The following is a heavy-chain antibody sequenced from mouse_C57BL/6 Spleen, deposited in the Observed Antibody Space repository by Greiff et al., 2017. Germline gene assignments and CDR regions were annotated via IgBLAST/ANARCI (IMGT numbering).Heavy chain of an antibody. CDR3: AREYDGYRIDY. Sequence: VQLVESGPGLVQPSPSLSITCTVSGFSFTSYGVHWVRQSPGKGLEWLGVIWSGGSTDYNAAFISRLSICTDNSKSQVFFKMNSLQADDTAIYYCAREYDGYRIDYWGQGTTLTVSS. D-gene: IGHD2-3*01. CDR2: IWSGGST. V-gene: IGHV2-2*01. J-gene: IGHJ2*01. CDR1: GFSFTSYG.